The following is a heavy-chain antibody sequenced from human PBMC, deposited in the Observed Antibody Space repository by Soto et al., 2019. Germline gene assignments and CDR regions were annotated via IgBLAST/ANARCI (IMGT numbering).Heavy chain of an antibody. CDR2: IYYSGST. CDR1: GGSISSYY. CDR3: ARVRGSSSWYTVAQWFDT. V-gene: IGHV4-59*01. D-gene: IGHD6-13*01. Sequence: QVQLQESGPGLVKPSETLSLTCTVSGGSISSYYWSWIRQPPGKGLEWIGYIYYSGSTNYNPSLKSGVTISVDTCKNQFSLKLSSVTAADTDVYYCARVRGSSSWYTVAQWFDTWGQGTLVTVSS. J-gene: IGHJ5*02.